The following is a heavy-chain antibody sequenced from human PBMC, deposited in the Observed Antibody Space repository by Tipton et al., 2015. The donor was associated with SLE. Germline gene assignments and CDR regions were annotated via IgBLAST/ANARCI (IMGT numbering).Heavy chain of an antibody. CDR1: GYTFTGYY. J-gene: IGHJ5*02. CDR3: ARVGAPGQWELLQGWFDP. CDR2: INPNSGGT. V-gene: IGHV1-2*02. Sequence: QLVQSGAEVKKPGASVKVSCKASGYTFTGYYMHWVRQAPGQGLEWMGWINPNSGGTNYAQKFQGRVTMTRDTSISTAYMELSRLRSDDTAVYYCARVGAPGQWELLQGWFDPWGQGTLVTVSS. D-gene: IGHD1-26*01.